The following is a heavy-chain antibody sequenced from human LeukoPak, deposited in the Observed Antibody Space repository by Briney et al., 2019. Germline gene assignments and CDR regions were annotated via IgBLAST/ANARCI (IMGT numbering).Heavy chain of an antibody. Sequence: SETLSLTCTVSGGSISSSSYYWGWIRQPPGQGLEWIGSIYYSGSTYYNPFLKSRVTISVDTSKNQFSLKLSSVTAADTAVYYCARGLDDYDFWSGYLAIDAFDIWGQGTMVTVSS. CDR3: ARGLDDYDFWSGYLAIDAFDI. D-gene: IGHD3-3*01. J-gene: IGHJ3*02. CDR2: IYYSGST. V-gene: IGHV4-39*07. CDR1: GGSISSSSYY.